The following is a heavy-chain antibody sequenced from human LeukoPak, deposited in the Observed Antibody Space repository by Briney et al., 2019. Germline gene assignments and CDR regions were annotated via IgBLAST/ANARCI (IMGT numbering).Heavy chain of an antibody. CDR3: ARDRATTVTKSFAFDI. V-gene: IGHV3-30*04. CDR2: IWYDGSNK. CDR1: GFTFSSYA. Sequence: GGSLRLSCAASGFTFSSYAMHWVRQAPGKGLEWVAVIWYDGSNKYYADSVKGRFTISRDNSKNTLYLQMNSLRSEDTAVYYCARDRATTVTKSFAFDIWGQGTMVTVSS. J-gene: IGHJ3*02. D-gene: IGHD4-17*01.